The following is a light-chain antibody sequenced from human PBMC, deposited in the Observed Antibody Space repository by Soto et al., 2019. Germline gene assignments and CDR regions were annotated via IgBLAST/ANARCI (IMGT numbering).Light chain of an antibody. Sequence: QSALTQPASVSGSPGQSVTISCTGTSRDIGAYDYVSWYQQHPGGVPKLMIYEDTKWPSGVSNRFSGSKSGNTAYLTISGLQAEDEADYYCWSYAVGRTYVFGTGTKVTVL. V-gene: IGLV2-23*01. CDR1: SRDIGAYDY. CDR2: EDT. J-gene: IGLJ1*01. CDR3: WSYAVGRTYV.